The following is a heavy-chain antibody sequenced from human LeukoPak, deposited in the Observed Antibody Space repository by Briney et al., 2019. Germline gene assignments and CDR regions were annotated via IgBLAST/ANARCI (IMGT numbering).Heavy chain of an antibody. CDR3: ARDLGHYDILTGPIAGMDV. CDR1: GGSISSSRYY. J-gene: IGHJ6*04. Sequence: PSETLSLTCTVSGGSISSSRYYWGWIRQPPGKGLEWIGSIYYSGSTYYNPSLKSRVTISVDTSKNQFSLKLSSVTAADTAVYYCARDLGHYDILTGPIAGMDVWGKGTTVTVSS. CDR2: IYYSGST. D-gene: IGHD3-9*01. V-gene: IGHV4-39*07.